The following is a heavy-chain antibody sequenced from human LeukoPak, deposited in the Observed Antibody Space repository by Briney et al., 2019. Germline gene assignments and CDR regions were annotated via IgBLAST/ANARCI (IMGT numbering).Heavy chain of an antibody. CDR1: GGSFSGYY. Sequence: PSETLSLTCAVYGGSFSGYYWSWIRQPPGEGLEWIGSIYYSGSTYYNPSLKSRVTISVDTSKNQFSLKLSSVTAADTAVYYCARRRMSATVVTDGLYYYYYYMDVWGKGTTVTVSS. J-gene: IGHJ6*03. V-gene: IGHV4-34*01. CDR3: ARRRMSATVVTDGLYYYYYYMDV. CDR2: IYYSGST. D-gene: IGHD4-23*01.